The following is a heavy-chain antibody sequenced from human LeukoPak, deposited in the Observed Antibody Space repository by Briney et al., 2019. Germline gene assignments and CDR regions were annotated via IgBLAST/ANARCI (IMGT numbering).Heavy chain of an antibody. J-gene: IGHJ4*02. D-gene: IGHD6-13*01. CDR1: GFTFSSYS. Sequence: GGSLRLSCAASGFTFSSYSMNWVRQAPGKGLEWVSSISSSSSYIYYADSVKGRFTISRDNAKNSLYLQMNSLRAEDTAVYYCASAEPRGSIWYPYWGQGTLVTVSS. CDR3: ASAEPRGSIWYPY. CDR2: ISSSSSYI. V-gene: IGHV3-21*01.